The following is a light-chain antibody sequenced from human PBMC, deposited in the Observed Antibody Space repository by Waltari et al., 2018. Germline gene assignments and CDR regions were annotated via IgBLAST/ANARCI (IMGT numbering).Light chain of an antibody. CDR2: DAS. J-gene: IGKJ1*01. CDR1: QSISRF. CDR3: QKYGTLPAT. V-gene: IGKV3-20*01. Sequence: DIFLTQSPGTLSLSPGEGATLSCRASQSISRFLAWYQQKPGQAPRLLISDASTRATGIPERFSGSGSGTDFSLTISRLEPEDFAVYYCQKYGTLPATFGQGTKVEIK.